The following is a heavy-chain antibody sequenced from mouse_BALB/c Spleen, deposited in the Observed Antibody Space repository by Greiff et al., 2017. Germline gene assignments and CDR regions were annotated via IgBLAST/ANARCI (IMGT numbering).Heavy chain of an antibody. J-gene: IGHJ4*01. V-gene: IGHV3-8*02. D-gene: IGHD1-1*01. Sequence: EVKLQESGPSLVKPSQTLSLTCSVTGDSITSGYWNWIRKFPGNKLEYMGYISYSGSTYYNPSLKSRISITRDTSKNQYYPQLNSVTTEDTATYYCARGDYGSSHYAMDYWGQGTSVTVSS. CDR2: ISYSGST. CDR1: GDSITSGY. CDR3: ARGDYGSSHYAMDY.